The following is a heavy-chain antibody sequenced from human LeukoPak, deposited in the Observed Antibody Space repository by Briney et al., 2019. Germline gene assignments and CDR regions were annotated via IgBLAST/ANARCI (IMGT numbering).Heavy chain of an antibody. CDR2: ISWNSGSI. D-gene: IGHD6-19*01. J-gene: IGHJ5*02. V-gene: IGHV3-9*01. CDR1: GFTFDDYA. CDR3: AKAPYSSGRYNWFDP. Sequence: GGSLRLSCAASGFTFDDYAMHWVRQAPGKGLEWVSGISWNSGSIDYADPVKGRFTISRDNAKNSLYLQMNSLRAEDTALYYCAKAPYSSGRYNWFDPWGQGTLVTVSS.